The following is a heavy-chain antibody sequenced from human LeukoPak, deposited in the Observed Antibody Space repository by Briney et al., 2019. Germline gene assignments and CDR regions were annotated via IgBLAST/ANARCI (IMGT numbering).Heavy chain of an antibody. CDR2: IYYSGST. J-gene: IGHJ5*02. CDR1: GGSISSYY. CDR3: ARDAYYYDSSGKITRWFDP. Sequence: PSETLSLTCTLSGGSISSYYWSWIRQPPGKGLEWIGYIYYSGSTNYNPSLKSRVTISVDTSKNQFSLKLSSVTAADTAVYYCARDAYYYDSSGKITRWFDPWGQGTLVTVSS. V-gene: IGHV4-59*01. D-gene: IGHD3-22*01.